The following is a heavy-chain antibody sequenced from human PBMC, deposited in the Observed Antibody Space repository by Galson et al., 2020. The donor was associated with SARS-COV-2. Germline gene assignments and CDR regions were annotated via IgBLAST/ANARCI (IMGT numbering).Heavy chain of an antibody. V-gene: IGHV4-59*01. CDR3: ARESYDSSGYYLAYFDY. J-gene: IGHJ4*02. CDR1: GVSISSYY. Sequence: SETLSLTCTVSGVSISSYYWSWIRQPPGKGLEWIGYIYYSGSTNYNPSLKSRVTISVDTSKNQFSLKLSCVTAADTAVYYCARESYDSSGYYLAYFDYWGQGTLVTVSS. D-gene: IGHD3-22*01. CDR2: IYYSGST.